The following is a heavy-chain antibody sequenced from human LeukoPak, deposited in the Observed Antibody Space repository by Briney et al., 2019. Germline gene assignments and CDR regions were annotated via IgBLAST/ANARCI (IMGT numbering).Heavy chain of an antibody. CDR1: GFTFSSYS. D-gene: IGHD3-10*01. V-gene: IGHV3-21*01. CDR2: ISSSSSYI. J-gene: IGHJ4*02. CDR3: ARDPDQITYYYGSGSYSGG. Sequence: PGGSLRLSCAASGFTFSSYSMNWVRQAPGKGLEWVSSISSSSSYIYYADSVKGRFTISRDNAKNSLYLQMNSLRAEDTAVYYCARDPDQITYYYGSGSYSGGWGQGTLVTVSS.